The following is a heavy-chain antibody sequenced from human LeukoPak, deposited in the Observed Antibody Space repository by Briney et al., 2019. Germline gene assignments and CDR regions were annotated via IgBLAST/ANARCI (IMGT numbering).Heavy chain of an antibody. Sequence: ASVKVSCKASGYTFNGYYMHWVRQAPGQGLERMGWISPDTGGTNYAQKFQGRVTMTRDTSISTAYMELSRLRSDDTAVYYCATGITGTTRYFDYWGQGTLVTVSS. D-gene: IGHD1-20*01. V-gene: IGHV1-2*02. CDR1: GYTFNGYY. CDR3: ATGITGTTRYFDY. CDR2: ISPDTGGT. J-gene: IGHJ4*02.